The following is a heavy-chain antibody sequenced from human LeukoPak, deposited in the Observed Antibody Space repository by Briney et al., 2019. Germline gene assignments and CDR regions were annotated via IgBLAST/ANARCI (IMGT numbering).Heavy chain of an antibody. J-gene: IGHJ4*02. Sequence: GGSLRPSCAASGFTFSSYCMSWVRQAPGKGLEWVASIKGDGSVKKYVDSVQGRFTVSRDNTKNSLYLQMNSLRADDTAVYYCARLSGDITVFDLWGQGTLVTVSS. CDR2: IKGDGSVK. V-gene: IGHV3-7*01. CDR3: ARLSGDITVFDL. CDR1: GFTFSSYC. D-gene: IGHD1-20*01.